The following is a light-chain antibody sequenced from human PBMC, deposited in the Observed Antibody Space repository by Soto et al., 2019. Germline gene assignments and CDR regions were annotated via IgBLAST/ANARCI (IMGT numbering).Light chain of an antibody. CDR1: QNIRSR. CDR2: DAS. CDR3: QQYKSYWT. Sequence: DFQMTQSPSTLSASVGDRVTITCRASQNIRSRLAWFQQKPGKAPKLLIYDASSLESGVPQRFSGSGSGTEFTLTISSLQTDDFSTYYCQQYKSYWTFGQGTKVEIK. V-gene: IGKV1-5*01. J-gene: IGKJ1*01.